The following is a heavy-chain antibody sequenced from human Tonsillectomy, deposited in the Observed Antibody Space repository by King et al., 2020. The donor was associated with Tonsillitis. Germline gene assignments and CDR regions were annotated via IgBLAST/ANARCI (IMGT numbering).Heavy chain of an antibody. D-gene: IGHD1/OR15-1a*01. CDR3: AGFSVGTMYGYLNS. CDR1: GGSISSPNYY. J-gene: IGHJ2*01. Sequence: QLQESGPGLVKPSETLSLTCTVSGGSISSPNYYWGWIRQPPGKGLEWIGTMYYSGATFYNPSLKSRITISLDTSKNQFSLKLNSVTAADTAFYYCAGFSVGTMYGYLNSWGRGTLVTVSS. V-gene: IGHV4-39*07. CDR2: MYYSGAT.